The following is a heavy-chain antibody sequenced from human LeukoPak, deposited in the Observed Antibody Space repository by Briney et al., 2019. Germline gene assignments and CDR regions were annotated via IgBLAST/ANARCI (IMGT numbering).Heavy chain of an antibody. J-gene: IGHJ4*02. CDR1: GGSISSSSYY. CDR2: IYYSGST. V-gene: IGHV4-39*01. CDR3: VRQGAFNY. D-gene: IGHD3-16*01. Sequence: SETLSLTCTVSGGSISSSSYYWGWIRQPPGKGLEWIGSIYYSGSTYYNPSLKSRVTISVDTSKNQFSLKLSSVTAADTAVYYCVRQGAFNYWGQGTLVTVSS.